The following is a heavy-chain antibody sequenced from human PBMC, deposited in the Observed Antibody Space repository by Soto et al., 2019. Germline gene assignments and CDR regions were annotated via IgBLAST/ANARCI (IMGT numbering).Heavy chain of an antibody. D-gene: IGHD6-6*01. V-gene: IGHV1-2*04. CDR2: INPNSGGT. CDR1: GYTFTGYY. CDR3: ARGAGHSSSPDYYYYGMDV. J-gene: IGHJ6*02. Sequence: ASVKVSCKASGYTFTGYYMHWVRQAPGQGLEWMGWINPNSGGTNYAQKFQGWVTMTRDTSISTAYMELSRLRSDDTAVYYCARGAGHSSSPDYYYYGMDVWGQGTTVTVSS.